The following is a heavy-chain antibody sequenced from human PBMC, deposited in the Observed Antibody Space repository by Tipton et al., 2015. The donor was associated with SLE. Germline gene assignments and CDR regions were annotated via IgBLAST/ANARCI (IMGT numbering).Heavy chain of an antibody. CDR2: ISYDGSNK. Sequence: SLRLSCAASGFTFSSYAMHWVRQAPGKGLEWVAVISYDGSNKYYADSVKGRFTISRDNSKNTVDLQMDSLRAEDTAVYYCAGPSTSLDYWGQGTLVTVSS. CDR3: AGPSTSLDY. CDR1: GFTFSSYA. D-gene: IGHD3-3*02. V-gene: IGHV3-30*14. J-gene: IGHJ4*02.